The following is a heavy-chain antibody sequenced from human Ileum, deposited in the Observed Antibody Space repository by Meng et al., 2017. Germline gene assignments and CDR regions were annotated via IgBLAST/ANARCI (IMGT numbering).Heavy chain of an antibody. CDR2: IYTSGST. CDR1: GGSISTGSYY. V-gene: IGHV4-61*02. J-gene: IGHJ3*02. D-gene: IGHD3-10*01. CDR3: ARELLWFGESTYDAFDI. Sequence: LSCTVSGGSISTGSYYWSWIRQPAGKGLEWIGRIYTSGSTNYNPSLKSRVTISVDTSKNQFSLKLSSVTAADTAVYYCARELLWFGESTYDAFDIWGQGTMVTVSS.